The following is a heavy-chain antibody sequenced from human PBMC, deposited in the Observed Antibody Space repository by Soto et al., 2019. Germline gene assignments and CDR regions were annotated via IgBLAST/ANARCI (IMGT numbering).Heavy chain of an antibody. V-gene: IGHV1-3*01. D-gene: IGHD3-9*01. CDR1: GYTFTSYA. Sequence: WASVKVSCKASGYTFTSYAMHWVRQAPGQRLEWMGWINAGNGNTKYSQKFQGRVTITRDTSASTAYMELSSLRSEDTAVYYCARVPGVYYDILTGYYPDYCGQGTLVTVSS. J-gene: IGHJ4*02. CDR2: INAGNGNT. CDR3: ARVPGVYYDILTGYYPDY.